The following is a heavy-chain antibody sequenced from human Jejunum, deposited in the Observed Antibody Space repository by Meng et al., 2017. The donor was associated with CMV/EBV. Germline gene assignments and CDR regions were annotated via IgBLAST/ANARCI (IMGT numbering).Heavy chain of an antibody. CDR1: GGSINNYY. CDR2: IYYSGAT. D-gene: IGHD4-17*01. J-gene: IGHJ6*02. Sequence: TVTGGSINNYYWSWVRQSPGKGLEWIGYIYYSGATRYNPYLESRVSISIDTSRKHFSLKMTSVTAADTAMYYCARDNGDYYYGMDVWGQGTPVTVSS. CDR3: ARDNGDYYYGMDV. V-gene: IGHV4-59*01.